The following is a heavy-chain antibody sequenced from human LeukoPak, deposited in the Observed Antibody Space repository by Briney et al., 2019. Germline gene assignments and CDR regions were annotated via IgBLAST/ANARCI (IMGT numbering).Heavy chain of an antibody. V-gene: IGHV4-34*01. CDR1: GGSFSGYY. Sequence: SETLPLTCAVYGGSFSGYYWNWIRQPPGKGLEWIGEINHSGSTSYNPSLKSRVTISVDTSKNQFSLKLTSVTAADTAVYYCARVRSAFDLWGQGTMVTVSS. CDR3: ARVRSAFDL. J-gene: IGHJ3*01. CDR2: INHSGST. D-gene: IGHD3-3*01.